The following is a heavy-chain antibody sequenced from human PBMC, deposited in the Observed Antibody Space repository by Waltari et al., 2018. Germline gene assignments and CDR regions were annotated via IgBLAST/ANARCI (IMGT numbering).Heavy chain of an antibody. CDR2: IIPIFGTA. CDR3: ARDNSGYGADYYYGMDV. D-gene: IGHD5-12*01. V-gene: IGHV1-69*01. Sequence: GGTFSSYAISWVRQAPGQGLEWMGGIIPIFGTANYAQKFQGRVTITADESTSTAYMELSSLRSEDTAVYYCARDNSGYGADYYYGMDVWGQGTTVTVSS. CDR1: GGTFSSYA. J-gene: IGHJ6*02.